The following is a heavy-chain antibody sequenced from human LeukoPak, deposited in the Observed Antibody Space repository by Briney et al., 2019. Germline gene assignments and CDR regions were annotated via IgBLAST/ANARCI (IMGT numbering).Heavy chain of an antibody. J-gene: IGHJ4*02. Sequence: GGSLRLSCAASGFTFSSYWMHWVRQAPGKGLVWVSRINSDGSSTSYADSVKGRFTISRDNAKNTLYLQMNSLRAEDTAVYYCVSAAGGAAAGDFDYWGQGTLVTVSS. D-gene: IGHD6-13*01. CDR2: INSDGSST. CDR1: GFTFSSYW. V-gene: IGHV3-74*01. CDR3: VSAAGGAAAGDFDY.